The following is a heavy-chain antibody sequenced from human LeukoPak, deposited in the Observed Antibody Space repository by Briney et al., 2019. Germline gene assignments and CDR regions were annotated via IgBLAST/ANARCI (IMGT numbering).Heavy chain of an antibody. CDR2: IWYDGSNT. CDR1: GFTFRSYG. V-gene: IGHV3-30*02. Sequence: TGGSLILSCAASGFTFRSYGMHWVRQAPGKGLEWGAFIWYDGSNTYYADSVKGGFTVASDNSKNTLYLQVNSLRAEDTAVYHCATDRGTGTTSLYYFDFWGQGTLVTVSS. CDR3: ATDRGTGTTSLYYFDF. D-gene: IGHD1-1*01. J-gene: IGHJ4*02.